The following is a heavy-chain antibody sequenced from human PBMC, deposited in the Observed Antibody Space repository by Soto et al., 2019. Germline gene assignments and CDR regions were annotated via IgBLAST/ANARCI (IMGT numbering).Heavy chain of an antibody. CDR1: GGSFSGYY. V-gene: IGHV4-34*01. D-gene: IGHD3-10*01. J-gene: IGHJ6*03. Sequence: PSETLSLTCAVYGGSFSGYYWSWIRQPPGKGLEWIGEINHSGSTNYNPSLKSRVTISVDTSKNQFSLKLSSVTAADTAVYYCARTSRITMVRGGVYYYYYMDVWGKGTTVTVSS. CDR3: ARTSRITMVRGGVYYYYYMDV. CDR2: INHSGST.